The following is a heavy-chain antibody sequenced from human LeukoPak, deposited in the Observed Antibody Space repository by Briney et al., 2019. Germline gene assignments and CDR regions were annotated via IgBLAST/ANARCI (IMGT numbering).Heavy chain of an antibody. CDR2: IYYSGST. J-gene: IGHJ6*02. CDR3: ARAGYSYEPAGFYYGMDV. D-gene: IGHD5-18*01. V-gene: IGHV4-59*01. Sequence: SETLSLTCTVSGGSISSYYSSWIRQPPGKGLEWIGYIYYSGSTNYNPSLKSRVTISVDTSKNQFSLKLSSVTAADTAVYYCARAGYSYEPAGFYYGMDVWGQGTTVTVSS. CDR1: GGSISSYY.